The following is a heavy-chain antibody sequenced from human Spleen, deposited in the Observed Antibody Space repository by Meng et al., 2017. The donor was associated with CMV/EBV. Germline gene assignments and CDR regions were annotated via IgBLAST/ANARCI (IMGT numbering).Heavy chain of an antibody. CDR1: GGSVSSGSYY. CDR2: IYYSGST. J-gene: IGHJ2*01. CDR3: ARGPGIAAAGYYWYFDL. V-gene: IGHV4-61*01. D-gene: IGHD6-13*01. Sequence: SETLSLTCTVSGGSVSSGSYYWSWIRQPPGKGLEWIGYIYYSGSTNYNPSLKSRVTISVDTSKNQFSLKLSSVTAADTAVYYCARGPGIAAAGYYWYFDLWGRGTLVTVSS.